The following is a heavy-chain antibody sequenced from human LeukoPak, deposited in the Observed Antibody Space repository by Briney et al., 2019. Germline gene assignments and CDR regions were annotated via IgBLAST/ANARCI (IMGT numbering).Heavy chain of an antibody. V-gene: IGHV1-69*06. CDR1: GGTFSSYA. D-gene: IGHD6-19*01. CDR2: IIPIFGTA. Sequence: ASVKVSCKASGGTFSSYAISWVRQAPGQGLEWMGGIIPIFGTANYAQKFQGRVTITADKSTSTAYMELSSLRSEDTAVYYCARASIGEQWLARRADYYYYYYMDVWGKGTTVTVSS. J-gene: IGHJ6*03. CDR3: ARASIGEQWLARRADYYYYYYMDV.